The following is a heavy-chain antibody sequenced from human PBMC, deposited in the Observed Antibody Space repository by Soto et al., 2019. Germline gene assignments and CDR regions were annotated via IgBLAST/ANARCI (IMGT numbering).Heavy chain of an antibody. CDR2: IYYRGST. V-gene: IGHV4-31*03. CDR1: GASISSGGYY. Sequence: SETLSLTCTVSGASISSGGYYWSWARQHPGKGLEWIGYIYYRGSTYYNPSLKSRVTISADTSKTQFSLKLNSVTAADTAVYYCARDRGTGTTYYFDYWGQGALVTVSS. J-gene: IGHJ4*02. CDR3: ARDRGTGTTYYFDY. D-gene: IGHD1-7*01.